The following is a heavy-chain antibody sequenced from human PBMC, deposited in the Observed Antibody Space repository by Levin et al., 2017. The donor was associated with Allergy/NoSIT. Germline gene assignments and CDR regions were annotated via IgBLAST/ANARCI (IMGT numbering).Heavy chain of an antibody. D-gene: IGHD6-25*01. CDR1: GFTFSSYS. V-gene: IGHV3-48*02. CDR3: ARVAGRDYYYGMDV. J-gene: IGHJ6*02. CDR2: ISSSSSTI. Sequence: GESLKISCAASGFTFSSYSMNWVRQAPGKGLEWVSYISSSSSTIYYADSVKGRFTISRDNAKNSLYLQMNSLRDEDTAVYYCARVAGRDYYYGMDVWGQGTTVTVSS.